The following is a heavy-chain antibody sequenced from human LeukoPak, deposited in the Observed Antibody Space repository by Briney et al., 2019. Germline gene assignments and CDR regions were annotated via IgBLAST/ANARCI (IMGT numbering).Heavy chain of an antibody. J-gene: IGHJ3*02. D-gene: IGHD6-6*01. V-gene: IGHV3-7*01. CDR3: ARDGEYSSSSAAFDI. CDR2: IKQDGSEK. CDR1: GFTFSSYW. Sequence: GGSLRLSCAASGFTFSSYWMSWVRQAPGKGLEWVANIKQDGSEKYYVDSVKGRFTISRDNAKNSLYLQMNSLRAEDTAVYYCARDGEYSSSSAAFDIWGQGTMVTVSS.